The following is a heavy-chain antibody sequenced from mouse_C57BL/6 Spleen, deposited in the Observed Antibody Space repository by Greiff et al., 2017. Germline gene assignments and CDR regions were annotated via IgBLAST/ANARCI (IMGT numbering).Heavy chain of an antibody. V-gene: IGHV8-8*01. J-gene: IGHJ4*01. Sequence: VTLKESVPGILLPSQTLSLTCSFSGFSLRTFGLGVGWIRQPSGKGLEWLAHIWWDDDKYCNPALKIRLTISKDTSKNQVFLKIANVDTADTATYYWARYYYGSSYGYAMDSWGQGTSVTVSS. CDR1: GFSLRTFGLG. D-gene: IGHD1-1*01. CDR2: IWWDDDK. CDR3: ARYYYGSSYGYAMDS.